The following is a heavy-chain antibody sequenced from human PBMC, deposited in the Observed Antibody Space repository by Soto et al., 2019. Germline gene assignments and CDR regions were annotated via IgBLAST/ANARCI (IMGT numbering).Heavy chain of an antibody. J-gene: IGHJ1*01. D-gene: IGHD3-22*01. Sequence: GASVKVSCKVSGYTLTELSMHWVRQAPGKGLEWMGGFDPEDGETIYAQKFQGRVTMTEDTSTDTAYMELSSLRSEDTAVYYCATDSALYDSSAIQHWGQGTLVTVSS. CDR1: GYTLTELS. CDR3: ATDSALYDSSAIQH. V-gene: IGHV1-24*01. CDR2: FDPEDGET.